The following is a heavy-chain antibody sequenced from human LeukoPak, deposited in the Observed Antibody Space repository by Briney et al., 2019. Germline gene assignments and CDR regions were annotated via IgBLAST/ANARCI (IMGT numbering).Heavy chain of an antibody. J-gene: IGHJ4*02. CDR1: GFTLSNYW. V-gene: IGHV3-7*01. D-gene: IGHD1-26*01. Sequence: GGSLRLSCVALGFTLSNYWMAWVRQGPGKGLEWVANIRQDGGDKGHADSVKGRFTISRDNAKNSLYLQMNSLGVEDSGLYYCARDVHGTLDYWGQGTLVTVSS. CDR3: ARDVHGTLDY. CDR2: IRQDGGDK.